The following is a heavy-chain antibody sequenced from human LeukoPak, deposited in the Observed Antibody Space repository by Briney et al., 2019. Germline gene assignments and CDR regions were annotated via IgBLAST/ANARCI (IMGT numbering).Heavy chain of an antibody. V-gene: IGHV3-30*18. CDR2: ISYDGSNK. CDR1: GFTFSSYG. Sequence: GRSLRLSCAASGFTFSSYGMHWVRQAPGKGLEWEAVISYDGSNKYYADSVKGRFTISRDNSKNTLYLQMNSLRAEDTAVYYCAKDRDWYYFDYWGQGTLVTVSS. J-gene: IGHJ4*02. CDR3: AKDRDWYYFDY. D-gene: IGHD5-24*01.